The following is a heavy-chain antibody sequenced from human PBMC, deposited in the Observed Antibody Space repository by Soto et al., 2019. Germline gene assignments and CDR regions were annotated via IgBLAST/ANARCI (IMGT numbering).Heavy chain of an antibody. V-gene: IGHV3-23*01. Sequence: EVQLLESGGGLVQPGGSLRLSCAASVFTFSSYAMSWVRQAPGKGLEWVSAISGSGGSTYYADSVKGRFTISRDNYKNTLYLQMNSLRAEDTAVYYCATGPEEIAVDGVIDYWGQGTLVTVSS. D-gene: IGHD6-19*01. CDR1: VFTFSSYA. J-gene: IGHJ4*02. CDR2: ISGSGGST. CDR3: ATGPEEIAVDGVIDY.